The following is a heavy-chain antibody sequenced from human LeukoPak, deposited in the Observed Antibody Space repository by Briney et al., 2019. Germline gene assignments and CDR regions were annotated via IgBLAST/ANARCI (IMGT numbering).Heavy chain of an antibody. CDR3: ARGHDSSGYWPTYFDY. CDR2: IYHSGST. D-gene: IGHD3-22*01. J-gene: IGHJ4*02. V-gene: IGHV4-30-2*01. Sequence: SETLSLTCTVSGGSISSYSWSWIRQPPGKGLEWIGYIYHSGSTYYNPSLKSRVTISVDRSKNQFSLKLSSVTAADTAVYYCARGHDSSGYWPTYFDYWGQGTLVTVSS. CDR1: GGSISSYS.